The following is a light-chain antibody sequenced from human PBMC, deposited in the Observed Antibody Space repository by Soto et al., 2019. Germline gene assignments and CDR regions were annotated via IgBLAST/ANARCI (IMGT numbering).Light chain of an antibody. CDR2: GAS. Sequence: EIVLTQSPGTLSLSQGERATLSCRASQSVSSSYLDWYQQKPGQSPRLLIYGASRRATGIPDRCSVSGSGTDVNLTISRREPEDFAVYYCQQYGSSPPYNFGQGTKREIK. CDR3: QQYGSSPPYN. CDR1: QSVSSSY. J-gene: IGKJ2*01. V-gene: IGKV3-20*01.